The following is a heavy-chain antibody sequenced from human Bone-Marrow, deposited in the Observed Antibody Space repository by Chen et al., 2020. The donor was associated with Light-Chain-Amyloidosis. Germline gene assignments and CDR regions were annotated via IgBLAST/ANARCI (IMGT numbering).Heavy chain of an antibody. J-gene: IGHJ4*02. V-gene: IGHV5-51*01. Sequence: EVQLEQSGPEVTKPGESLKISCTGSGYTFPNYWIGWVRQMPGKGLEWMGVIYPDDSDARYSPSLEGQVTISADKSITTAYLQWRSLKASDTAMYYCARRRDGYNFDYWGQGTLVTVSS. CDR1: GYTFPNYW. CDR2: IYPDDSDA. CDR3: ARRRDGYNFDY. D-gene: IGHD5-12*01.